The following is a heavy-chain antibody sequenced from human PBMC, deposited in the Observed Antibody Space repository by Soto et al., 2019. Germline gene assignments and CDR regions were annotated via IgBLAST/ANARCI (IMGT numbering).Heavy chain of an antibody. V-gene: IGHV4-59*08. CDR3: ASATPFYCSSTSCDRGGIDY. J-gene: IGHJ4*02. CDR2: IYYSGST. Sequence: SETLSLTCTVSGGSISSYYWSWIRQPPGKGLEWIGYIYYSGSTNYNPSLKSRVTISVDTSKNQFSLKLSSVTAADTAVYYCASATPFYCSSTSCDRGGIDYWGQGTLVTVSS. D-gene: IGHD2-2*01. CDR1: GGSISSYY.